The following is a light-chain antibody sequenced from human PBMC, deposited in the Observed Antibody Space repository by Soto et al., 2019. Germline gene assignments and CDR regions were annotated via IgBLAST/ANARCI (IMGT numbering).Light chain of an antibody. CDR3: CSYTSSSTLEV. V-gene: IGLV2-11*01. Sequence: QSVLTQPRSVSGSPGQSVTISCTGTSSDVGGYNYVSWYQQHPGKAPKLMIYDVSKRPSGVPDRFSGSKSGNTASLTISGLQAEDEADYYCCSYTSSSTLEVFGGGTKVTVL. CDR2: DVS. CDR1: SSDVGGYNY. J-gene: IGLJ2*01.